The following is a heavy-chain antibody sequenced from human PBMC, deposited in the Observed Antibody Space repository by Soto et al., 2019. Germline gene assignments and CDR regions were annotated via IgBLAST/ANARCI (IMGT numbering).Heavy chain of an antibody. J-gene: IGHJ6*02. V-gene: IGHV3-33*01. CDR1: GFTFSTYG. Sequence: GGSLRLSCAASGFTFSTYGMHWVRQAPGKGLEWVAVMWYDGTNEKYADSVKGRFTISRDNSKSTLYLQMNSLRAEDTAVYYCARDPSGDYYYGMDVWGQGTTVTVSS. D-gene: IGHD4-17*01. CDR2: MWYDGTNE. CDR3: ARDPSGDYYYGMDV.